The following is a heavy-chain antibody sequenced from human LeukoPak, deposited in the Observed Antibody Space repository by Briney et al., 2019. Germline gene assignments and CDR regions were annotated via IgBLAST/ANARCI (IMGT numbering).Heavy chain of an antibody. V-gene: IGHV1-2*02. D-gene: IGHD6-6*01. CDR2: ITPNRGGT. CDR3: ARSTAARPPFDY. Sequence: WITPNRGGTNYAPKFQGRVTMTWDTSINTAYMELSRLTSDDTAMFFCARSTAARPPFDYWGQGTLVTVSS. J-gene: IGHJ4*02.